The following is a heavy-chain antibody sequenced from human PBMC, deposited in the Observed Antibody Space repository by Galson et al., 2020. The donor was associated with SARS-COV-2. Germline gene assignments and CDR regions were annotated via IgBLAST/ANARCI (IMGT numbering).Heavy chain of an antibody. CDR2: INPNSGGT. J-gene: IGHJ5*02. CDR3: ARDVGGDYGKWFDP. CDR1: GYTFTGYY. D-gene: IGHD4-17*01. Sequence: ASVKVSCKASGYTFTGYYMHWVRQAPGQGLEWMGWINPNSGGTNYAQKFQGRVTMTRDTSISTAYMELSRLRSDDTAVYYCARDVGGDYGKWFDPWGQGTLVTVSS. V-gene: IGHV1-2*02.